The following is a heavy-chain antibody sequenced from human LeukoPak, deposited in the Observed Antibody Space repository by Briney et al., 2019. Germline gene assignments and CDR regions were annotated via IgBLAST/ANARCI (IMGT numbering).Heavy chain of an antibody. D-gene: IGHD6-19*01. Sequence: GGSLRLSCAASGFTFSKYWMLWVRQAPGKGLESVSRINTDGTVTTYADSVKGRFTVSRDNADNTMFLQMNSVRDEDTAVYYCASKQWLAPPPDSWGQGTPVTVSS. CDR1: GFTFSKYW. CDR2: INTDGTVT. V-gene: IGHV3-74*01. J-gene: IGHJ4*02. CDR3: ASKQWLAPPPDS.